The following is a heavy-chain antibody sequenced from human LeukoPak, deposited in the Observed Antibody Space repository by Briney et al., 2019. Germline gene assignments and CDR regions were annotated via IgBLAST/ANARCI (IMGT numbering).Heavy chain of an antibody. CDR3: VRELPPVVQYYFDY. CDR2: IWYDGSNK. J-gene: IGHJ4*02. Sequence: PGGSLRHSFAASGFTFSDYGMHWVRQAPVKGLEWLAVIWYDGSNKYYADSVKGRFTISRDNSRNTLYLQMNSLRAEDTAVYYCVRELPPVVQYYFDYWGPGTLVTVSS. V-gene: IGHV3-33*01. D-gene: IGHD3-22*01. CDR1: GFTFSDYG.